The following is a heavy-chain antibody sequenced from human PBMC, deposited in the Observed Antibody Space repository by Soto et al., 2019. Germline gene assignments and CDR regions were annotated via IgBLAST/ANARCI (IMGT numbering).Heavy chain of an antibody. Sequence: EVQLVESGGGLVKPGGSLGLSCAASGFTFSSYSMNWVRQAPGKGLEWVSSISSSSSYIYYADSVKGRFTISRDNAKNSLYLQMNSLRAEDTAVYYCARDQVAGTRYFDLWGRGTLVTVSS. D-gene: IGHD6-19*01. V-gene: IGHV3-21*01. CDR2: ISSSSSYI. CDR1: GFTFSSYS. J-gene: IGHJ2*01. CDR3: ARDQVAGTRYFDL.